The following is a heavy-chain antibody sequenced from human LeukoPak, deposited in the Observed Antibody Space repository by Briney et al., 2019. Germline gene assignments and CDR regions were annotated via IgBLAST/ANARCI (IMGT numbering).Heavy chain of an antibody. CDR2: ISYDGSNK. CDR1: GFTISSYA. D-gene: IGHD5-12*01. CDR3: ARGGDIGDGMDV. V-gene: IGHV3-30*04. J-gene: IGHJ6*02. Sequence: PGRSLRLSCAASGFTISSYAMHWVRQTPGKGLEWVAVISYDGSNKYYADSVKGRFTISRDNSKNTLYLQMNSLRAEDTAVYYCARGGDIGDGMDVWGQGTTVTVSS.